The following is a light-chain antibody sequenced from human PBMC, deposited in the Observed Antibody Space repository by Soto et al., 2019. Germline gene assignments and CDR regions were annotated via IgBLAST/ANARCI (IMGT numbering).Light chain of an antibody. CDR1: SSNIGSNT. CDR2: SSN. CDR3: AAWDDSLNGDV. V-gene: IGLV1-44*01. J-gene: IGLJ1*01. Sequence: QSVLTQPPSASGTPGQRVTISCSGSSSNIGSNTVNWYQQVPGTAPKLLIYSSNQRPSGVPDRFSGSKSGTSASLAISGLQSEDEADYYCAAWDDSLNGDVFGTGTKVTVL.